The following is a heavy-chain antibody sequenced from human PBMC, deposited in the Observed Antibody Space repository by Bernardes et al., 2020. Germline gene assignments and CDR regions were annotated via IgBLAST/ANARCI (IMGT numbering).Heavy chain of an antibody. J-gene: IGHJ3*02. D-gene: IGHD3-10*01. Sequence: SETLSLTCSVSGASIGRGYYWSCIRQFPGKGLEWLGYVYYTGTTYYNSSLKSRLSISVDTSENQFSLRLSSVTAADTAVYYCARDSGPTDGRAFEIWGRGTLVTVSS. V-gene: IGHV4-31*03. CDR1: GASIGRGYY. CDR3: ARDSGPTDGRAFEI. CDR2: VYYTGTT.